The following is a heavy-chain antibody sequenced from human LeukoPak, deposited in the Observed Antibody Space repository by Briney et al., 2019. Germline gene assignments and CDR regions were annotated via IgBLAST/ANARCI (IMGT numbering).Heavy chain of an antibody. CDR1: GFTFSGYA. V-gene: IGHV3-23*01. J-gene: IGHJ4*02. Sequence: GGSLRLSCAASGFTFSGYAMSWVRQAPGKGLEWVSAISGSGGSTYYADSVKGRFTISRDNSKNTLYLQMNSLRAEDTAVYYCAKDSEYYYGSSGYLDYWGQGTLVTVSS. CDR2: ISGSGGST. D-gene: IGHD3-22*01. CDR3: AKDSEYYYGSSGYLDY.